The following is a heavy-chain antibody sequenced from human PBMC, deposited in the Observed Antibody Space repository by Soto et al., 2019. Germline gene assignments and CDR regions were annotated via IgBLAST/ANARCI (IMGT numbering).Heavy chain of an antibody. CDR2: IYSGGST. J-gene: IGHJ6*02. CDR1: GFTVSSNY. D-gene: IGHD3-22*01. V-gene: IGHV3-53*01. Sequence: PGGSLRLSCAASGFTVSSNYMSWVRQAPGKGLEWVSVIYSGGSTYYADSVKGRFTISRDNSKNTLYLQMNSLRAEDTAVYYCARDSVGYYYDSSGPAYYYYGMDVWGQGTTVTVSS. CDR3: ARDSVGYYYDSSGPAYYYYGMDV.